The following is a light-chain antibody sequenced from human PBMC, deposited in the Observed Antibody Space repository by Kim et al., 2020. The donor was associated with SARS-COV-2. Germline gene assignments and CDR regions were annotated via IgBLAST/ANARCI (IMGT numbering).Light chain of an antibody. Sequence: SYELTQPPSVSVAPGKTARITCGGNNIGSKSVHWYQQKPGQAPVLVIYYDSDRPSGIPERFSGSNSGNTATLTISRVEAGDEADYYCQVWDCSSDHYVSG. V-gene: IGLV3-21*04. CDR1: NIGSKS. CDR2: YDS. CDR3: QVWDCSSDHYV. J-gene: IGLJ1*01.